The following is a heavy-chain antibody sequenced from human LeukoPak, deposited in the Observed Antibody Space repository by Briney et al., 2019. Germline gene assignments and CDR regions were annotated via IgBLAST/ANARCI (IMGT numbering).Heavy chain of an antibody. V-gene: IGHV3-33*08. J-gene: IGHJ4*02. Sequence: PGRSLRLSCVASGLTFSSYGMHWVRQAPGKGLEWVAVIWYDGSNKYYADSVKGRFTISRDNSKSTLSLQMNSLRAEDTAVYYCARDRGNIVVVTAMDYWGQGTLVSVSS. CDR1: GLTFSSYG. D-gene: IGHD2-21*02. CDR3: ARDRGNIVVVTAMDY. CDR2: IWYDGSNK.